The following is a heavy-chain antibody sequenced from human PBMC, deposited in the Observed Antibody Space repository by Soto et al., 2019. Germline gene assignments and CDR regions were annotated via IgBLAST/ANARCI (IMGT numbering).Heavy chain of an antibody. CDR3: SRGRFGYYGP. CDR2: IRNTPYGGTT. Sequence: GSLLLSCHFSGFRFSKHAMTWVRQAPGKGLEWVGFIRNTPYGGTTDYAASVRGRFTISRDDSESIAYLQMNSLKTEDSGVYYCSRGRFGYYGPWGPGTLVTVSS. D-gene: IGHD2-2*03. V-gene: IGHV3-49*04. CDR1: GFRFSKHA. J-gene: IGHJ5*02.